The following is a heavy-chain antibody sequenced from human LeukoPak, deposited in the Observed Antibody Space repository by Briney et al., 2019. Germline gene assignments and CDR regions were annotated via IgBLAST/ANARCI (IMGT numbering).Heavy chain of an antibody. V-gene: IGHV1-69*13. CDR1: GGTFSSYA. Sequence: SVKVSCKASGGTFSSYAISWVRQAPGQGLEWMGGIIPIFGTANYAQKFQGRVTITADESTSTAYMELSSLRSEDTAVYYCVSPSQWLKDYYFDYWGQGTLVTVSS. CDR3: VSPSQWLKDYYFDY. D-gene: IGHD6-19*01. CDR2: IIPIFGTA. J-gene: IGHJ4*02.